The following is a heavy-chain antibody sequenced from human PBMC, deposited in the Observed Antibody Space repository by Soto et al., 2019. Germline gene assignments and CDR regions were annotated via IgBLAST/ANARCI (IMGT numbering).Heavy chain of an antibody. V-gene: IGHV3-23*01. D-gene: IGHD5-18*01. CDR3: KKSVFNGTAMVSDY. J-gene: IGHJ4*02. CDR2: VSGAGDNT. Sequence: GGSLRLSCAASGFTFSTYVLSWVRQAPGKGLEWVSAVSGAGDNTYYADSVQVRFTISRVTSKSTVYLQLNSLRDEDTAVYYCKKSVFNGTAMVSDYRGQGTLVTVSS. CDR1: GFTFSTYV.